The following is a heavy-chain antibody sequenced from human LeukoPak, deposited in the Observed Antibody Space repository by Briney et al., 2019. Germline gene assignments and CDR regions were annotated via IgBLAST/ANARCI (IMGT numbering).Heavy chain of an antibody. J-gene: IGHJ4*02. D-gene: IGHD6-25*01. V-gene: IGHV1-18*01. CDR1: GYTFTSYG. CDR2: ISAYNGNT. CDR3: ARVGVTAATADY. Sequence: ASVKVSCKASGYTFTSYGISWVRQAPGQGLEWMGWISAYNGNTNYAQKLQGRVTMTTDTSTSTVYLEVNDLTSEDTAVYFCARVGVTAATADYWGQGTLVTVSS.